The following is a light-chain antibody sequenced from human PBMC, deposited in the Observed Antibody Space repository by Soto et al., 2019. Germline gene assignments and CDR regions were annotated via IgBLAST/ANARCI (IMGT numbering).Light chain of an antibody. J-gene: IGLJ1*01. CDR2: DVS. CDR3: TSYTARRLYV. Sequence: QSVLTQPASVSGSPGQSITICCTGTSSDVGGYDYVSWYQQHPGKAPKLLIYDVSNRPSGVSTRFSGSKSGNTASLTISGLQAEDEGDYYCTSYTARRLYVFGSGTKVTVL. V-gene: IGLV2-14*03. CDR1: SSDVGGYDY.